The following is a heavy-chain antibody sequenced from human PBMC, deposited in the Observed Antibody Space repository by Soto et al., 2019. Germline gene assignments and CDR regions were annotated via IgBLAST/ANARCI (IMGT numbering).Heavy chain of an antibody. CDR1: GFTFSSYA. J-gene: IGHJ4*02. CDR3: AKAQNFVLLWFGEFRY. D-gene: IGHD3-10*01. Sequence: EVQLLESGGGLVQPGGSLRLSCAASGFTFSSYAMSWVRKAPGKGLEWVSAISGSGGSTYYADSVKGRFTISRDNSKNTLYLQMNSLRAEDTAVYYCAKAQNFVLLWFGEFRYWGQGTLVTVSS. V-gene: IGHV3-23*01. CDR2: ISGSGGST.